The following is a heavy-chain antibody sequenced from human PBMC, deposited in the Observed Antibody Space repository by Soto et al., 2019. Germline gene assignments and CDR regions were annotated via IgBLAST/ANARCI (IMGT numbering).Heavy chain of an antibody. V-gene: IGHV3-23*01. J-gene: IGHJ4*02. CDR3: AKDRKYCSSTSCSSGDY. CDR2: ISGSGGST. Sequence: SGGSLRLSCAASGFTFSSYAMSWVRQAPGKGLEWVSAISGSGGSTYYADSVKGRFTISRDNSKNTLYLQMNSLRAEDTAVYYCAKDRKYCSSTSCSSGDYWGQGTLVTVSS. D-gene: IGHD2-2*01. CDR1: GFTFSSYA.